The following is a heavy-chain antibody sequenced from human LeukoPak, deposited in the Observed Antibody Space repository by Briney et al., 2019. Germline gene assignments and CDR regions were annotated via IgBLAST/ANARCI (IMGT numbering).Heavy chain of an antibody. D-gene: IGHD3-10*01. CDR2: IYTSGST. CDR3: ARDAMLRGVIKGYYYYYMDV. V-gene: IGHV4-61*02. J-gene: IGHJ6*03. CDR1: GGSISSGSYL. Sequence: PSETLSLTCTVSGGSISSGSYLWSWIRQPAGKGLEWIGRIYTSGSTNYNPSLKSRVTISVDTSKNQFSLKLSSVTAADTAVYYCARDAMLRGVIKGYYYYYMDVWGQGTTVTVSS.